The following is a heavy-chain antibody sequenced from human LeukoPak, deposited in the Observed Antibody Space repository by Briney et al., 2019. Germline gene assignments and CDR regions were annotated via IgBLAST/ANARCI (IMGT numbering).Heavy chain of an antibody. CDR1: GGSISSGGYY. CDR3: ARGPDNWNDEPDY. V-gene: IGHV4-31*03. Sequence: SETLSLTCTVSGGSISSGGYYWSWIRQHPGKGLEWIGYIYYSGSTYYNPSLKSRVTISVDTSKNQFSLKLSSVTAADTAVYYCARGPDNWNDEPDYWGQGTLVTVSS. CDR2: IYYSGST. J-gene: IGHJ4*02. D-gene: IGHD1-20*01.